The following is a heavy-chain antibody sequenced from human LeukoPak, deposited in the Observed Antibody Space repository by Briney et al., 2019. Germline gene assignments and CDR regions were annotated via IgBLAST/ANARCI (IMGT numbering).Heavy chain of an antibody. CDR1: GGSISSYY. CDR3: AAGGGNTGWFDP. J-gene: IGHJ5*02. D-gene: IGHD4-23*01. Sequence: SETLSLTCTVSGGSISSYYWSWIRQPPGKGLEWIGYIYYSGSTNYNPSLKSRVTISVDTSKNQFSLKLSSVTAADTAAYYCAAGGGNTGWFDPWGQGTLVTVSS. CDR2: IYYSGST. V-gene: IGHV4-59*01.